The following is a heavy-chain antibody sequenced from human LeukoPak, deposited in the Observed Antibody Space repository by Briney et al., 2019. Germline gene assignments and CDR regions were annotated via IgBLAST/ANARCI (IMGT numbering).Heavy chain of an antibody. J-gene: IGHJ4*02. Sequence: GGSLRLSCAASGFTFSSYSMNWVRQAPGKGLEWVSSISSSSSYIYYADSVKGRFTISRDNAKNSLYLQMNSPRAEDTAVYYCASEIYYYDSKRGEFDYWGQGTLVTVSS. V-gene: IGHV3-21*01. D-gene: IGHD3-22*01. CDR1: GFTFSSYS. CDR2: ISSSSSYI. CDR3: ASEIYYYDSKRGEFDY.